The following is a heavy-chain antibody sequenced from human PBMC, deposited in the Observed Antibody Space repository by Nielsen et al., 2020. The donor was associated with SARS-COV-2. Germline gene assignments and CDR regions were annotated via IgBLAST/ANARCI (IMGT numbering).Heavy chain of an antibody. CDR1: GDFISSDNW. CDR3: ARGPVGYCSTTSCSWDY. J-gene: IGHJ4*02. V-gene: IGHV3-7*01. Sequence: GGSLRLSCAVSGDFISSDNWWSWVRQAPGKGLEWVANIKQDGSERYYVDSVKGRFTISRDNVENSLHLQMNSLRAEDTAVHYCARGPVGYCSTTSCSWDYWGQGTLVTVSS. D-gene: IGHD2-2*01. CDR2: IKQDGSER.